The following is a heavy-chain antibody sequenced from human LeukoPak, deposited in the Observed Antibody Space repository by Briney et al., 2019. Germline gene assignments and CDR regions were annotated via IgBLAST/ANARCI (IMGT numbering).Heavy chain of an antibody. CDR3: ARSLVYYYDVMDV. V-gene: IGHV6-1*01. Sequence: SQTLSLTCAISGDSVSSNTVAWNWITQSPSRGLEWLGRAYYGCTWYKDYAVSVKRRITINPDTSKNQFSLQLNSVTPEDTAVYYCARSLVYYYDVMDVWGQGTTVTVSS. CDR1: GDSVSSNTVA. D-gene: IGHD6-13*01. CDR2: AYYGCTWYK. J-gene: IGHJ6*02.